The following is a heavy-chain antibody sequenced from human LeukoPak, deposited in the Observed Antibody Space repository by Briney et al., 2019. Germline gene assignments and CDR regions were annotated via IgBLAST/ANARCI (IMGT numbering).Heavy chain of an antibody. D-gene: IGHD1-26*01. V-gene: IGHV4-59*01. CDR1: GGFISNYY. CDR3: ASGSYYFDY. J-gene: IGHJ4*02. CDR2: FSYSGST. Sequence: SEALSLTCTVSGGFISNYYWSWIRQPPGKGLEWIGYFSYSGSTKCNPSLKSRVTISVDTSKNQVSLKLSSVTAADTAVYYCASGSYYFDYWGQGTLVTVSS.